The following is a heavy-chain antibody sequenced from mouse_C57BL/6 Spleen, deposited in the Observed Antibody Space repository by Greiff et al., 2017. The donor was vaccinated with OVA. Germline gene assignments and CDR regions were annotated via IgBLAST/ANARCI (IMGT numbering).Heavy chain of an antibody. CDR3: ARFEDYAMDY. J-gene: IGHJ4*01. CDR2: IDPSDSYT. CDR1: DYTFTSYW. V-gene: IGHV1-69*01. Sequence: QVQLQQPGAELVMPGASVKLSCKASDYTFTSYWMHWVKQRPGQGLEWIGEIDPSDSYTNYNQKFKGKSTLTVDKSSSTAYMQLSSLTSEDSAVYYCARFEDYAMDYWGQGTSVTVSS.